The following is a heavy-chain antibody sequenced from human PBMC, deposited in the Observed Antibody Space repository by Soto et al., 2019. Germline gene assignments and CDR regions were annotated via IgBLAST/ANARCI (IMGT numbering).Heavy chain of an antibody. Sequence: SETLSLTCAVYGGSFSGYYWSWIRQPPGKGLEWIGEINHSGSTNYNPSLKSRVTISVDTSKNQFSLKLSSVTAADTAVYYCASWYPSGSLRPNWFDPWGQGTLVTVSS. J-gene: IGHJ5*02. CDR1: GGSFSGYY. CDR2: INHSGST. CDR3: ASWYPSGSLRPNWFDP. V-gene: IGHV4-34*01. D-gene: IGHD3-22*01.